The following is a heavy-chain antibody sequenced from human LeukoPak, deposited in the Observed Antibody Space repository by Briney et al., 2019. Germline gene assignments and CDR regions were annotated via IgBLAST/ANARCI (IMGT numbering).Heavy chain of an antibody. V-gene: IGHV1-46*01. CDR2: INPSGGST. D-gene: IGHD3-3*01. J-gene: IGHJ4*02. CDR1: GYTFTSYY. Sequence: ASVKVSCKASGYTFTSYYMHWVRQAPGQGLEWMGIINPSGGSTSYAQKLQGRVTMTRDTSTSTVYMELSSLRSEDTAVYYCARDDWTYYDFWSGYYPRDYWGQGTLVTVSS. CDR3: ARDDWTYYDFWSGYYPRDY.